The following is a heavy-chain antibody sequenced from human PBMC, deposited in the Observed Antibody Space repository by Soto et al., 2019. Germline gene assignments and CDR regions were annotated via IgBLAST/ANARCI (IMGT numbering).Heavy chain of an antibody. CDR1: RLSFSDHY. J-gene: IGHJ4*02. D-gene: IGHD1-1*01. CDR3: ANYFGDNCGH. V-gene: IGHV3-72*01. Sequence: EVQLVESGGDLVQPGGSLRLSCEASRLSFSDHYIDWVRQAPGKGLEWVGRSKNKANHYSTQYAASATGRFTISRDDSKKSVYLQMNSLKIEDTAVYYCANYFGDNCGHWGQGTRVTVSS. CDR2: SKNKANHYST.